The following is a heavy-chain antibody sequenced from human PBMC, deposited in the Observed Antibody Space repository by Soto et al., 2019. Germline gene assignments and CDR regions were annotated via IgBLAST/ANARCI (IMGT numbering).Heavy chain of an antibody. D-gene: IGHD4-17*01. Sequence: QVQLVQSGAEVKKPGSSVKVSCKASGGTFSSYAISWVRQAPGQGLEWMGGIIPIFGTANYAQKFQGRVTLTADESTSAAYMELSSLRSEDTAVYYCARGARALYGGNTHLYCYGMDVWGQGTTVTVS. CDR3: ARGARALYGGNTHLYCYGMDV. V-gene: IGHV1-69*12. CDR1: GGTFSSYA. J-gene: IGHJ6*02. CDR2: IIPIFGTA.